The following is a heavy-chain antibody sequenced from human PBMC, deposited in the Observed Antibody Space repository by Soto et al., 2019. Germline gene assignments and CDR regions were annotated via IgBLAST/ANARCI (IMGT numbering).Heavy chain of an antibody. V-gene: IGHV3-30*18. Sequence: QSGGSLRLSCAASGFTFSSYGMHWVRQAPGKGLEWVAVISYDGSNKYYADSVKGRFTISRDNSKNTLYLQMNSLRAEDTAVYYCSKDMTLIPAGYFDYWGQGTLVTV. CDR2: ISYDGSNK. D-gene: IGHD3-22*01. CDR1: GFTFSSYG. CDR3: SKDMTLIPAGYFDY. J-gene: IGHJ4*02.